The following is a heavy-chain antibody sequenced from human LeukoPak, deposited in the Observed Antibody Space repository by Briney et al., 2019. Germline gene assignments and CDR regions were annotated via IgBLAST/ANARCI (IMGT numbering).Heavy chain of an antibody. CDR2: ISAYNGNT. J-gene: IGHJ3*02. CDR3: ARADGIVVVPPEDGAFDI. D-gene: IGHD2-2*01. CDR1: GYTFTTYG. Sequence: ASVKVSCKASGYTFTTYGISWVRQAPGQGLEWMGWISAYNGNTNYAQKLQGRVTMTTDTSTSTAYMELRSLRSDDTAVYYCARADGIVVVPPEDGAFDIWGQGTMVTVSS. V-gene: IGHV1-18*01.